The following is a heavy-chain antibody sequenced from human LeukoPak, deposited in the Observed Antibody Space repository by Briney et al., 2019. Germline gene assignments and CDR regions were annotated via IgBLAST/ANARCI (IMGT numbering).Heavy chain of an antibody. CDR1: GGTFSSYA. V-gene: IGHV1-24*01. D-gene: IGHD5-12*01. CDR2: FDPEDGET. Sequence: ASVKVSCKASGGTFSSYAISWVRQAPGQGLEWMGGFDPEDGETIYAQKFQGRVTMTEDTSTDTAYMELSSLRSEDTAVYYCATYGYSGYDKDDYYYYYYMDVWGKGTTVTVSS. CDR3: ATYGYSGYDKDDYYYYYYMDV. J-gene: IGHJ6*03.